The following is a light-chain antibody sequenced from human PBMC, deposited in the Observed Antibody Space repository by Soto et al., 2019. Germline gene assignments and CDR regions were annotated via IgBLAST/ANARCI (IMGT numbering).Light chain of an antibody. CDR3: QQFATSAFT. J-gene: IGKJ3*01. CDR2: GAS. Sequence: EIVLTQSPGTLSLSPGERATLSCRASQSVSSSYLAWYQQKPGQAPRLLIYGASSMGTDIQDRFSGSGSGTEVTLTISSLEPEDSAVYYCQQFATSAFTFGPGTKVDIK. V-gene: IGKV3-20*01. CDR1: QSVSSSY.